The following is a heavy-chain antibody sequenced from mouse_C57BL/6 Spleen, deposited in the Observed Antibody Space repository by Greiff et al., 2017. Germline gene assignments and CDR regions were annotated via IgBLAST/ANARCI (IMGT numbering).Heavy chain of an antibody. Sequence: QVQLKESGAELMKPGASVQLSCKATGYTFTGYWTEWVKQRPGHGLEWIGEILPGSGSTNYNEKFKGKATFTADTSSNTAYMQRSSLTTEDSAIYYCARGGSNWFAYWGQGNLVTVSA. CDR3: ARGGSNWFAY. CDR2: ILPGSGST. J-gene: IGHJ3*01. D-gene: IGHD1-1*01. CDR1: GYTFTGYW. V-gene: IGHV1-9*01.